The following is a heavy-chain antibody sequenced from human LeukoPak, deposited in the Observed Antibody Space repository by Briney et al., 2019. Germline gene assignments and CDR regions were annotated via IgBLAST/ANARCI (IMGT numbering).Heavy chain of an antibody. J-gene: IGHJ5*02. V-gene: IGHV4-59*01. CDR1: GGSISSYY. CDR3: ARGQRDRAYCSGGSCSRFDP. D-gene: IGHD2-15*01. CDR2: IYYSGST. Sequence: SETLSLTCTVSGGSISSYYWTWIRQPPGKGLGWIGYIYYSGSTNYNPSLKSRVTISVDTSKNQFSLKLSSVTAADTAVYYCARGQRDRAYCSGGSCSRFDPWGQGTLVTVSS.